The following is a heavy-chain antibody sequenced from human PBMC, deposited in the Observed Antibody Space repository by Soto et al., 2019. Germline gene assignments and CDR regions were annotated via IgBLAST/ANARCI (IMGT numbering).Heavy chain of an antibody. CDR3: ARTGTTNAFDI. J-gene: IGHJ3*02. CDR2: ISSSSSYI. V-gene: IGHV3-21*01. D-gene: IGHD1-1*01. Sequence: GWSLRLSCASSVFTFSSYSMNWVRQAPGKGLEWVPSISSSSSYIYYADSVKGRFTISRDNAKNSLYLQMNSLRAEDTAVYYCARTGTTNAFDIWGQGTMVTVSS. CDR1: VFTFSSYS.